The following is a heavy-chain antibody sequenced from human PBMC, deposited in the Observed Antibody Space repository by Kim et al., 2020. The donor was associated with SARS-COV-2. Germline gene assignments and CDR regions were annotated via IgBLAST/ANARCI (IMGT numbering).Heavy chain of an antibody. Sequence: SETLSLTCTVSGGSISSGDYYWSWIRQPPGKGLEWIGYIYYSGSTYYNPSLKSRVTISVDTSKNQFSLKLSSVTAADTAVYYCARGGAYYDILTGYSNYGMDVWGQGTTVTVSS. CDR2: IYYSGST. J-gene: IGHJ6*02. CDR3: ARGGAYYDILTGYSNYGMDV. D-gene: IGHD3-9*01. V-gene: IGHV4-30-4*01. CDR1: GGSISSGDYY.